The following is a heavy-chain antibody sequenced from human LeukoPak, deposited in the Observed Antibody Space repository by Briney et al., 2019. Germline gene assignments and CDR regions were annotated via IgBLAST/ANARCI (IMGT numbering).Heavy chain of an antibody. CDR2: IIPILGIA. D-gene: IGHD3-22*01. V-gene: IGHV1-69*04. CDR1: GGTFSSYA. Sequence: ASVKVSCKASGGTFSSYAISWVRQAPGQGLEWMGRIIPILGIANYAQKFQGRVTITADKSTSTAYMELSSLRSEDTAVYYCARDFHYDSSGSEGNWFDPWGQGTLVTVSS. CDR3: ARDFHYDSSGSEGNWFDP. J-gene: IGHJ5*02.